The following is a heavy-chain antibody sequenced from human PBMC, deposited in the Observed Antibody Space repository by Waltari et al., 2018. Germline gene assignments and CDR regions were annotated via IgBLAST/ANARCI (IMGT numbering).Heavy chain of an antibody. Sequence: QVQLQESGPGLVKPSETLSLTCTVSGGSISSYYWSWIRQPAGKGLEWIGRIYTSGSTNNNPSHKRQVPMTVDTSKTQFTLRLSSVTAADTAVYYCARGAPAGYSYGLYNYWGQGTLVTVSS. J-gene: IGHJ4*02. CDR3: ARGAPAGYSYGLYNY. CDR2: IYTSGST. CDR1: GGSISSYY. V-gene: IGHV4-4*07. D-gene: IGHD5-18*01.